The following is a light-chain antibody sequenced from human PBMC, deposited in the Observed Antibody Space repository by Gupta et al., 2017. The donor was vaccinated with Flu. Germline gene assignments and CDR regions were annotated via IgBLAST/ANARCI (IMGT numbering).Light chain of an antibody. CDR2: DAS. CDR1: QSVSSY. J-gene: IGKJ4*01. CDR3: QQLSNWPRLT. Sequence: APLSLSPGESATLSGRASQSVSSYLAWYQQKPGQAPRLLIYDASNRATGIPARFSGSGSGTDFTLTISSLEPEDFAVYYCQQLSNWPRLTFGGGTKVEIK. V-gene: IGKV3-11*01.